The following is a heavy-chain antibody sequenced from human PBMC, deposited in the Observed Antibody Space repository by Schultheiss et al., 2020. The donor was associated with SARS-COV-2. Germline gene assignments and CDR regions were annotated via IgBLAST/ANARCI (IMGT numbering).Heavy chain of an antibody. J-gene: IGHJ5*02. CDR2: INHSGST. V-gene: IGHV4-34*01. CDR3: ARAYGLTNWFDP. CDR1: GGSFSGYY. D-gene: IGHD3-10*01. Sequence: SETLSLTCAVYGGSFSGYYWSWIRQPPGKGLEWIGEINHSGSTNYNPSLKSRVTISVDTSKNQFSLKLSSVTAADTAVYYCARAYGLTNWFDPWGQGTLVTVSS.